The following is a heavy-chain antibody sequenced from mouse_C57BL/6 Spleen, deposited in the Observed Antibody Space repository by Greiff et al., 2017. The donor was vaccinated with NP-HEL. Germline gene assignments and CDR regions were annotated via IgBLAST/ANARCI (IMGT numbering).Heavy chain of an antibody. Sequence: EVQLQESGPGLVKPSQSLSLTCSVTGYSITSGYYWNWIRQFPGNKLEWRGYISYDGSNNYNPSLKNRISITRDTSNNQLFLKLNSVTTEDTATYYCARDNYSNSWYFDVWGTGTTVTVSS. CDR1: GYSITSGYY. CDR3: ARDNYSNSWYFDV. D-gene: IGHD2-5*01. J-gene: IGHJ1*03. CDR2: ISYDGSN. V-gene: IGHV3-6*01.